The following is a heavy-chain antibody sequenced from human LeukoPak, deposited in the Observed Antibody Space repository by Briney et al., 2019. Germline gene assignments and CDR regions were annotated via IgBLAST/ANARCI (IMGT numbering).Heavy chain of an antibody. CDR2: IGTSGDT. V-gene: IGHV3-13*01. CDR3: TRDIAGSGTAMDV. CDR1: GFTFSTYD. D-gene: IGHD2-15*01. J-gene: IGHJ6*03. Sequence: GGSLRLPCAASGFTFSTYDMDWVRQVTGEGLEWVATIGTSGDTYYAGSVKGRFTISREDGKNSLFLQMNSLRAGDTAAYYCTRDIAGSGTAMDVWGKGTTVTVSS.